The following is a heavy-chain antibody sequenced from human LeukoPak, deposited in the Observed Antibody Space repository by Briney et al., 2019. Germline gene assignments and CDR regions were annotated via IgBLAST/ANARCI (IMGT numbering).Heavy chain of an antibody. CDR2: INPGDSAT. CDR1: GYSFSSYW. J-gene: IGHJ4*02. Sequence: GESLKISCKGSGYSFSSYWIGWVRQMPGKGLEWMAIINPGDSATRYSPSFQGQVTISADKSISTAYLQWSSLKAADTALYYCARYQYSGSYTSGVDSWGQGTLATVSS. CDR3: ARYQYSGSYTSGVDS. V-gene: IGHV5-51*01. D-gene: IGHD1-26*01.